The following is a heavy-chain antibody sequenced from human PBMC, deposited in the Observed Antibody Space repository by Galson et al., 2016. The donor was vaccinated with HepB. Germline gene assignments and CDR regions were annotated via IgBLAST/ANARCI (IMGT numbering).Heavy chain of an antibody. D-gene: IGHD3-9*01. CDR1: GGSLGGYY. Sequence: SETLSLTCTVHGGSLGGYYWSWIRQPPGKGLEWIGEINHSGGTSYNPSLKGRVTISIDTSKNQFSLKVSSVTAADTAVYYCARDPVHYDILPGYYRYYGMDVWGQGTTVTVSS. CDR2: INHSGGT. J-gene: IGHJ6*02. V-gene: IGHV4-34*01. CDR3: ARDPVHYDILPGYYRYYGMDV.